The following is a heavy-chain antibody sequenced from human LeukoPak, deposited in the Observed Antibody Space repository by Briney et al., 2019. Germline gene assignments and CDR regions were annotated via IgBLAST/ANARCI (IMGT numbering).Heavy chain of an antibody. D-gene: IGHD5-12*01. J-gene: IGHJ4*02. Sequence: PSETLSLTCTVSGGSISSYYWSWIRQPPGKGLEWIGYIYYSGSTNYNPSLKSRVTISVDTSKNQFSLKLSSVTAADTAVYYCARSRGYSGYDGYFDYWGRGTLVTVSS. CDR3: ARSRGYSGYDGYFDY. V-gene: IGHV4-59*01. CDR2: IYYSGST. CDR1: GGSISSYY.